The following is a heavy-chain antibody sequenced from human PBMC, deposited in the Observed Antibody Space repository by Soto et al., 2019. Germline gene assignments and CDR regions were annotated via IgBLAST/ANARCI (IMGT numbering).Heavy chain of an antibody. V-gene: IGHV3-7*01. D-gene: IGHD3-10*01. J-gene: IGHJ1*01. Sequence: GSLRLSCAASGFTLSSHWMHWVRQTPGKGLEWVANIKPDGTVKYYVDSVKGRFTISRDNAQNSLYLQMNSLRAEDTAVYFCARTIGGVDAFWGQGTLVTVSS. CDR1: GFTLSSHW. CDR3: ARTIGGVDAF. CDR2: IKPDGTVK.